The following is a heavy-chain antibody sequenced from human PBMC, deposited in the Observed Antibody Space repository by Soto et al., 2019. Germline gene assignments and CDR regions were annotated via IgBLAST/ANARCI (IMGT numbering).Heavy chain of an antibody. CDR3: AREGSYGSGSLRNYYGMDV. Sequence: VASVKVSCKASGYTFTGYYMHWVRQAPGQGLEWMGWINPNSGGTNYAQKFQGWVTMTRDTSISTAYMELSRLRSDDTAVYYCAREGSYGSGSLRNYYGMDVWGQGTTVTVSS. D-gene: IGHD3-10*01. V-gene: IGHV1-2*04. CDR1: GYTFTGYY. J-gene: IGHJ6*02. CDR2: INPNSGGT.